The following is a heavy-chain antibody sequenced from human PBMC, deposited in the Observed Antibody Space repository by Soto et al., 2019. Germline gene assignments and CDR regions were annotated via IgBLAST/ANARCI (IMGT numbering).Heavy chain of an antibody. Sequence: EVQLVESGGGLVQPGGSLRLSCAASGFTFSSYAMHWVRQAPGKGLEYVSAISSNGGSTYYANSVKGRFTISRDNSKNTLYLQMGSLRADDMAVYYCARQWLDSYYFDYWGPGTLVTVSS. CDR1: GFTFSSYA. CDR3: ARQWLDSYYFDY. J-gene: IGHJ4*02. V-gene: IGHV3-64*01. CDR2: ISSNGGST. D-gene: IGHD6-19*01.